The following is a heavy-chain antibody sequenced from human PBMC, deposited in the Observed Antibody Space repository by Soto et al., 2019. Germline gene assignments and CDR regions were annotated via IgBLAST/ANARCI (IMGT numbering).Heavy chain of an antibody. J-gene: IGHJ4*02. CDR1: GFTFGDYA. CDR2: ISWNSGRV. D-gene: IGHD2-15*01. Sequence: PGGSLRLSCAASGFTFGDYAMHWVRQAPGKGLEWVSGISWNSGRVGYADSVKGRFTISRDNAKNSLFLQMDSLRAEDSALYYCAKPPTAATPGYWGQGTPVTV. V-gene: IGHV3-9*01. CDR3: AKPPTAATPGY.